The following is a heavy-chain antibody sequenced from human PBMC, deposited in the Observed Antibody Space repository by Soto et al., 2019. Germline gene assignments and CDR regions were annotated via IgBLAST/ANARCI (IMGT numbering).Heavy chain of an antibody. J-gene: IGHJ4*02. V-gene: IGHV3-30*18. CDR2: ISYDGSDK. Sequence: GGSLRLSCAASGFTFTSYHMHWVRQAPGKGLEWVAVISYDGSDKYYADSVKGRFTISRDNSKNTLDLQMNSLRTEDTAVYYCAKDSWESSGWYAAYFDYWGQGTLVTVSS. CDR3: AKDSWESSGWYAAYFDY. D-gene: IGHD6-19*01. CDR1: GFTFTSYH.